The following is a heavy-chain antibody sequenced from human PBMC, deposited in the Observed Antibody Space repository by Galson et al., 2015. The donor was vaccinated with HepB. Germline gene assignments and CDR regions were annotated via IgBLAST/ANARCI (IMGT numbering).Heavy chain of an antibody. J-gene: IGHJ5*02. CDR1: GDSVSSNTAA. V-gene: IGHV6-1*01. Sequence: CAISGDSVSSNTAAWSWVRQSPSRGLEWLGRTYYKSKWNNDYAVSVKSRIAINPDTSKNQFSLQLNSVTPEDTAVYYCAREPYVSGSADHWFDPWGQGILVTVSS. D-gene: IGHD3-10*01. CDR2: TYYKSKWNN. CDR3: AREPYVSGSADHWFDP.